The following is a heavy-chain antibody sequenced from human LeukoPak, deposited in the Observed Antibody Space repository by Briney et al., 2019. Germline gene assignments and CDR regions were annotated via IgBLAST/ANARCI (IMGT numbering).Heavy chain of an antibody. CDR2: ISYDGSNK. V-gene: IGHV3-30*19. J-gene: IGHJ4*02. CDR1: GFTFSSYG. Sequence: GGSLRLSCAASGFTFSSYGMHWVRQAPGKGLEWVAVISYDGSNKYYADSVKGRFTISRDNSKNTLYLQMNSLRAEDTAVYYCARVGAPYISSTYYFDYWGQGTLVTVSS. CDR3: ARVGAPYISSTYYFDY. D-gene: IGHD3-16*01.